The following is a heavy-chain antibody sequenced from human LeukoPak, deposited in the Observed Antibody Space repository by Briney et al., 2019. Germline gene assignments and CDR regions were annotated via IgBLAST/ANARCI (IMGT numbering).Heavy chain of an antibody. CDR2: MNPNSGNT. CDR1: GHTFTSYD. D-gene: IGHD4-11*01. J-gene: IGHJ6*04. V-gene: IGHV1-8*03. CDR3: ARDPPHKYSNYAVDV. Sequence: ASVKVSCKASGHTFTSYDINWVRQATGQGLEWMGWMNPNSGNTGYAQKFQGRVTITRNTSISTAYMELSSLRSEDTAVYYCARDPPHKYSNYAVDVWGKGTTVTVSS.